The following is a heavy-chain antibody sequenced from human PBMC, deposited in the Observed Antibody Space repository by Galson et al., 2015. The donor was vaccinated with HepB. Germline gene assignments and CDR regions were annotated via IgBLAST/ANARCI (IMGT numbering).Heavy chain of an antibody. CDR1: GFTFSNAW. D-gene: IGHD2-2*01. V-gene: IGHV3-15*01. Sequence: SLRLSCAASGFTFSNAWMSWVRQAPGKGLEWVGRIKSKTDGGTTDYAAPVKGRFTISRDDSKNTLYLQMNSLKTEDTAVYYCTSQDIVVVPAAIYYYYYYMDVWGKGTTVTVSS. J-gene: IGHJ6*03. CDR3: TSQDIVVVPAAIYYYYYYMDV. CDR2: IKSKTDGGTT.